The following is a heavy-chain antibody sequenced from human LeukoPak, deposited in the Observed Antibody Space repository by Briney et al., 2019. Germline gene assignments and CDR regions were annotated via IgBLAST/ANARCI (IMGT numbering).Heavy chain of an antibody. D-gene: IGHD2-21*01. CDR1: GFTFGEYA. Sequence: GGSLRLSCTASGFTFGEYAMSWFGQAPGKGLEGVGLIRRKAYGGKTEYAAAGKGRFTISRDDSKSIAYLQMNSLKTEDTAVYYCTRVFLWGQGTLVTVSS. V-gene: IGHV3-49*03. J-gene: IGHJ4*02. CDR2: IRRKAYGGKT. CDR3: TRVFL.